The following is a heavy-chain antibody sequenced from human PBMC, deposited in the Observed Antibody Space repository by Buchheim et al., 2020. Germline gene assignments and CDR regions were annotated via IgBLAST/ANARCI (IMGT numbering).Heavy chain of an antibody. J-gene: IGHJ4*02. Sequence: QVQLVESGGGVVQPGRSLRLSCAASGFTFSSYAMHWVRQAPGKGLEWVAVISYDGSNKYYADSVKGRFTISRDNSKNTLYLQMNSLRAEDTAVYYCASLQVVVAATGHYDSSGYLGLPTDYWGQGTL. CDR3: ASLQVVVAATGHYDSSGYLGLPTDY. D-gene: IGHD3-22*01. CDR1: GFTFSSYA. V-gene: IGHV3-30-3*01. CDR2: ISYDGSNK.